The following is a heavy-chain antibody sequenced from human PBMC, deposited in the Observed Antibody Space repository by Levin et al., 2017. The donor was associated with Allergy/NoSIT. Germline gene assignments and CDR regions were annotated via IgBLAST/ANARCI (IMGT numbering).Heavy chain of an antibody. Sequence: ASVKVSCKASGYTFTSYGISWVRQAPGQGLEWMGWISAYNGNTNYAQKLQGRVTMTTDTSTSTAYMELRSLRSDDTAVYYCARDALGYDDILTGYDDWGQGTLVTVSS. CDR3: ARDALGYDDILTGYDD. J-gene: IGHJ4*02. CDR2: ISAYNGNT. D-gene: IGHD3-9*01. V-gene: IGHV1-18*01. CDR1: GYTFTSYG.